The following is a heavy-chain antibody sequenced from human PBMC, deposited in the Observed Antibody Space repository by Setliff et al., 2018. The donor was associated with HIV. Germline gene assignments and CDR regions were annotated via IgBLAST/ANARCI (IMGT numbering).Heavy chain of an antibody. CDR3: ARQITSVTTEKLVVNDAFDI. D-gene: IGHD3-22*01. CDR2: IFDSENT. V-gene: IGHV4-59*01. CDR1: NDSITYYY. J-gene: IGHJ3*02. Sequence: SETLSLTCSVSNDSITYYYWNWIRQPPGKGLEWIGNIFDSENTNYNPSLKSRVTMSVDTSKNQFSLKLSSVTAAVTAVYYCARQITSVTTEKLVVNDAFDIWGQGIMVTVSS.